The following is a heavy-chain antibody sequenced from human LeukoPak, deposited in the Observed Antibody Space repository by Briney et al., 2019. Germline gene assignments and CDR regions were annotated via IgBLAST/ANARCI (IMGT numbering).Heavy chain of an antibody. Sequence: GASVKVSCKASGGTFSSYAISWVRQAPGQGLEWMGRIIPILGIANYAQKFQGRVTITADKSTSTACMELSSLRSEDTAVYYCATTPGTGEVPWYFDLWGRGTLVTVSS. J-gene: IGHJ2*01. CDR1: GGTFSSYA. V-gene: IGHV1-69*04. CDR2: IIPILGIA. CDR3: ATTPGTGEVPWYFDL. D-gene: IGHD7-27*01.